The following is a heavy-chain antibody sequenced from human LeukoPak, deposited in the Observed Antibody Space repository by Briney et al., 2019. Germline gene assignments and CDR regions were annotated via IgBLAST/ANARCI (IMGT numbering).Heavy chain of an antibody. CDR2: NSGSGGST. CDR3: AKDGTPYDYVWGSYRYGYYFDY. CDR1: GFTFSSYA. Sequence: GGSLRLSCAASGFTFSSYAMSWVRQAPGKGLEWVSANSGSGGSTYYADSVKGRFTISRDNSKNTLYLQMNSLRAEDTAVYYCAKDGTPYDYVWGSYRYGYYFDYWGQGILVTVSS. V-gene: IGHV3-23*01. J-gene: IGHJ4*02. D-gene: IGHD3-16*02.